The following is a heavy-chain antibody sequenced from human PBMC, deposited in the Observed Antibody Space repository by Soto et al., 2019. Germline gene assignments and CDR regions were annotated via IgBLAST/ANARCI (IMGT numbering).Heavy chain of an antibody. CDR3: ARVDSGYDHYYYYYMDV. CDR2: ISSSSSYI. J-gene: IGHJ6*03. Sequence: GGSLRLSCAAPGFTFSSYSMNWVRQAPGKGLEWVSSISSSSSYIYYADSVKGRFTISRDNAKNSLYLQMNSLRAEDTAVYYCARVDSGYDHYYYYYMDVWGKGTTVTVSS. D-gene: IGHD5-12*01. CDR1: GFTFSSYS. V-gene: IGHV3-21*01.